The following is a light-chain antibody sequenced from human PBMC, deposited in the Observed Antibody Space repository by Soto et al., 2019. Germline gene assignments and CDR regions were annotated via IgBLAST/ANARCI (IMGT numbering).Light chain of an antibody. V-gene: IGKV3-20*01. CDR2: GAS. CDR3: QQYGSSPQIT. J-gene: IGKJ5*01. CDR1: QSVSTY. Sequence: EIVLTQSPATLSLSPGERATLSFRASQSVSTYLMWYQKKPGQAPRLLIYGASNRATGTSDRFSGSGSGTEFALTISRLEPEDFAVYYCQQYGSSPQITFGQGTRLEIK.